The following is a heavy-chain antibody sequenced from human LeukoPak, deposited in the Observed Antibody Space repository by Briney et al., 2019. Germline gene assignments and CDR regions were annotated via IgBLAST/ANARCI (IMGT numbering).Heavy chain of an antibody. Sequence: GASVKVSCKASGYTFTGYYMHWVRQAPGQGLEWMGWINPNSGGTNYAQKVQGRVTMTRDTSISTAYMELSRLRSDDTAVYYCARSPPPYCSSTSCYFGVYYYYGMDVWGQGTTVTVSS. V-gene: IGHV1-2*02. J-gene: IGHJ6*02. CDR3: ARSPPPYCSSTSCYFGVYYYYGMDV. CDR2: INPNSGGT. CDR1: GYTFTGYY. D-gene: IGHD2-2*01.